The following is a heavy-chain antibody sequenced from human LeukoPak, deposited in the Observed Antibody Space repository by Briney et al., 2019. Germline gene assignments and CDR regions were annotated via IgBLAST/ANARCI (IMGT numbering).Heavy chain of an antibody. CDR1: GGTFSSYA. V-gene: IGHV1-69*04. CDR3: ARAGYYYDSSGYYLDY. D-gene: IGHD3-22*01. J-gene: IGHJ4*02. CDR2: IIPILGIA. Sequence: SVKVSCKASGGTFSSYAISWVRQAPGQGLEWMGRIIPILGIANYAQKFQGRVTITADKSTSTAYMELSSLRSEDTAVYYCARAGYYYDSSGYYLDYWGRGTLVTVSS.